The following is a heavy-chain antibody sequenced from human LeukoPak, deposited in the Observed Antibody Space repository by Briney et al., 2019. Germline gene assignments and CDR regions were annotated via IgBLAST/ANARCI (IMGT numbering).Heavy chain of an antibody. V-gene: IGHV3-49*03. CDR3: ARSDGSGTYY. CDR2: IRSKTYGGTT. J-gene: IGHJ4*02. D-gene: IGHD3-10*01. CDR1: GVIFGAYA. Sequence: GGSLRLSCTASGVIFGAYAMSWFRQAPGKGLGWVGFIRSKTYGGTTEDAASVKGKFTISRDDSKSIAYLQMNSLKYEDTAVYYCARSDGSGTYYWGQGTLVTVSS.